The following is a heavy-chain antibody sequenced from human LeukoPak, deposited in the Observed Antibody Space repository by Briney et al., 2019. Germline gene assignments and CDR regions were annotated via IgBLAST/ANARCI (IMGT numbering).Heavy chain of an antibody. Sequence: GGSLRLSCAASGFIFSGHGMHWVRQAPGKGLEWVAFIRYDGSDKYYADSVKGRFTISRDNSENTLYLQMSSLRPEDTAVYYCAKDSYYCSDNCPQYYYNMDVWGKGTTVTVSS. CDR1: GFIFSGHG. V-gene: IGHV3-30*02. CDR2: IRYDGSDK. J-gene: IGHJ6*03. D-gene: IGHD2-15*01. CDR3: AKDSYYCSDNCPQYYYNMDV.